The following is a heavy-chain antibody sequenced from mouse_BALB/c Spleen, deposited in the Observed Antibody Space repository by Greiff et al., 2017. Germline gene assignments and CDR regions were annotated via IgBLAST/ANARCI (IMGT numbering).Heavy chain of an antibody. V-gene: IGHV5-6*01. CDR3: ARHAYYYGSSFYYAMDY. CDR1: GFTFSSYG. D-gene: IGHD1-1*01. J-gene: IGHJ4*01. Sequence: EVKLMESGGDLVKPGGSLKLSCAASGFTFSSYGMSWVRQTPDKRLEWVATISSGGSYTYYPDSVKGRFTISRDNAKNTLYLQMSSLKSEDTAMYYCARHAYYYGSSFYYAMDYWGQGTSVTVSS. CDR2: ISSGGSYT.